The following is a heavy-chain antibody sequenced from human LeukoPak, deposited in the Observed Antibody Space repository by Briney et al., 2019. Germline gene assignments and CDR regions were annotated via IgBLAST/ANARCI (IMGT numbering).Heavy chain of an antibody. CDR3: ARDPYSVSYGAFDI. Sequence: GGSLRLSCTASTFTLSTSWMTWVRQAPGRGLEWVANINQDGSDTQYVDSVKGRFTISRDIAKNSVHLQMNSLRVEDTAMYYCARDPYSVSYGAFDIWGQGTMVTVSS. V-gene: IGHV3-7*05. CDR2: INQDGSDT. CDR1: TFTLSTSW. D-gene: IGHD1-26*01. J-gene: IGHJ3*02.